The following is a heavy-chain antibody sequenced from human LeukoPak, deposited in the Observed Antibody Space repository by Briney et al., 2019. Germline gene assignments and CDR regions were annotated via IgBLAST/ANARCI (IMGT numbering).Heavy chain of an antibody. CDR1: GFTFSSYA. J-gene: IGHJ4*02. D-gene: IGHD6-19*01. V-gene: IGHV3-23*01. CDR2: ISGSGGST. CDR3: AKDPGQWLAYFDY. Sequence: GGSLRLSRAASGFTFSSYAMGWVRQAPGKGLEWVSAISGSGGSTYYADSVKGRFTISRDNSKNTLYLQMNSLRAEDTAVYYCAKDPGQWLAYFDYWGQGTLVTVSS.